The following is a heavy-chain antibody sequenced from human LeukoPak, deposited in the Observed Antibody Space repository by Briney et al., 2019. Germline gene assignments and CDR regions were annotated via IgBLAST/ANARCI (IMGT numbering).Heavy chain of an antibody. CDR1: GGSFSGYY. D-gene: IGHD3-9*01. Sequence: SETLFLTCAVYGGSFSGYYWSWIRQPPGKGLEWIGEINHSGSTNYNPSLKSRVTISVDTSKNQFSLKLSSVTAADTAVYYCALEAGSYDILTGYSYYFDYWGQGTLVTVSS. J-gene: IGHJ4*02. CDR2: INHSGST. V-gene: IGHV4-34*01. CDR3: ALEAGSYDILTGYSYYFDY.